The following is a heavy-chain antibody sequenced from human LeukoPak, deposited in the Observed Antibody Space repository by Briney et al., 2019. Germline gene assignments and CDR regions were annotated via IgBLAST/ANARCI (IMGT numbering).Heavy chain of an antibody. J-gene: IGHJ6*03. CDR3: AGYYDFWSGPLSNYYYYMDV. D-gene: IGHD3-3*01. Sequence: PSETLSLTCAVSGYSISSGYYWGWIRQPPGKGLKWIGSIHHSGSTYYNPSLESRVTISVDTSKNQFSLKLSSVTAADTAVYYCAGYYDFWSGPLSNYYYYMDVWGKGTTVTVSS. CDR2: IHHSGST. CDR1: GYSISSGYY. V-gene: IGHV4-38-2*01.